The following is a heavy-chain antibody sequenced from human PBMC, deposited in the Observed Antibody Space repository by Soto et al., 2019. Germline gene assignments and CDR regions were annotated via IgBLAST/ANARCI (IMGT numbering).Heavy chain of an antibody. J-gene: IGHJ4*02. Sequence: GGSLKLSCAASGFTFSSYWMSWVRQAPGKGLEWVANIKQDGSEKYYVDSVKGRFTISRDNAKNSLYLQMNSLRAEDTAVYYCARDFWSGPIDYWGQGTLVTVSS. D-gene: IGHD3-3*01. CDR3: ARDFWSGPIDY. CDR2: IKQDGSEK. V-gene: IGHV3-7*01. CDR1: GFTFSSYW.